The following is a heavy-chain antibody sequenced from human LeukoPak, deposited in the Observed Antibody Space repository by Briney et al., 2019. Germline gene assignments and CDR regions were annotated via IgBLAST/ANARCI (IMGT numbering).Heavy chain of an antibody. D-gene: IGHD4-23*01. CDR1: GGSISSYY. CDR2: IYYSGST. V-gene: IGHV4-59*01. Sequence: SETLSLTCTVSGGSISSYYWSWIRQPPGKGLEWLGYIYYSGSTNYNPSLKSRVTISVDTSKNQFSLNLSSVTAADTAVYYCARSGGNSVVDAFDIWGQGTMVTVSS. CDR3: ARSGGNSVVDAFDI. J-gene: IGHJ3*02.